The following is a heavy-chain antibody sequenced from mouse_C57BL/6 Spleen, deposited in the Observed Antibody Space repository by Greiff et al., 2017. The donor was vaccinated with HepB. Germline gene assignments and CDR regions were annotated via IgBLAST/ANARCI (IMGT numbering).Heavy chain of an antibody. Sequence: QVQLQQPGTELVKPGASVKLSCKASGYTFTSYWMHWVKQRPGQGLEWIGNINPSNGGTNYNEKFKSKATLTVDKSSSTAYMQLSSLTSEDSAVYYCARGGVYDYDEGDYYAMDYWGQGTSVTVSS. V-gene: IGHV1-53*01. CDR2: INPSNGGT. CDR3: ARGGVYDYDEGDYYAMDY. D-gene: IGHD2-4*01. CDR1: GYTFTSYW. J-gene: IGHJ4*01.